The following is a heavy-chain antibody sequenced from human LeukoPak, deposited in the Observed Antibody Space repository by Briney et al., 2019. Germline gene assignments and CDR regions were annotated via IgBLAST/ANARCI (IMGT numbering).Heavy chain of an antibody. CDR1: GYRFTDYY. D-gene: IGHD6-19*01. J-gene: IGHJ4*02. CDR2: INPNSGGT. Sequence: ASVKVSCKASGYRFTDYYIHWVRQAPGQGLEWMGWINPNSGGTRYAQKFQGRVTMTRDTSITTTYMEVSRLRPDDTAVYYCAREPRPRGGWFVSDWGQGTLVTVSS. V-gene: IGHV1-2*02. CDR3: AREPRPRGGWFVSD.